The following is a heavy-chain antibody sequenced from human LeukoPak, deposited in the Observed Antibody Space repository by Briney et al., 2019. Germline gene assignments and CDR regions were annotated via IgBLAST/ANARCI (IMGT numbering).Heavy chain of an antibody. J-gene: IGHJ6*03. V-gene: IGHV3-33*01. Sequence: GGSLRLSCAASGFTFSSYGMRWVRQAPGKGLECVAVIWYDGSNKYYADSVKGRFTISRDNSKNTLYLQMNSLRAEDTAVYYCARAGVGATYYYYYYMDVWGKGTTVTVSS. D-gene: IGHD1-26*01. CDR3: ARAGVGATYYYYYYMDV. CDR1: GFTFSSYG. CDR2: IWYDGSNK.